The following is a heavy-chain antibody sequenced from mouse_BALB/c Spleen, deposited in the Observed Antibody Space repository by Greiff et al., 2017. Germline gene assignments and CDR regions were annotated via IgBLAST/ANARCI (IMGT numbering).Heavy chain of an antibody. V-gene: IGHV5-6-5*01. CDR3: ARVKERYDGVFDV. Sequence: EVQGVESGGGLVKPGGSLKLSCAASGFTFSSYAMSWVRQTPEKRLEWVASISSGGSTYYPDSVKGRFTISRDNARNILYLQMSSLRSEDTAMYYCARVKERYDGVFDVWGAGTTVTVSS. D-gene: IGHD2-14*01. CDR1: GFTFSSYA. CDR2: ISSGGST. J-gene: IGHJ1*01.